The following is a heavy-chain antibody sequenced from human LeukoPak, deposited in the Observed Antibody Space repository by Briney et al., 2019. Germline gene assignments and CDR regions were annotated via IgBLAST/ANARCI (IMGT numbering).Heavy chain of an antibody. J-gene: IGHJ1*01. D-gene: IGHD6-13*01. V-gene: IGHV1-69*04. CDR1: GGTFSSYG. Sequence: ASVKVSCKASGGTFSSYGINWVRQAPGQGLEWMGRIIPILDITDYAQNFQGRVTVTADKSTSTAYMELSSLRSEDTAFYYCAREEKQSSSWYGFFQQWGQGTLVTVSS. CDR3: AREEKQSSSWYGFFQQ. CDR2: IIPILDIT.